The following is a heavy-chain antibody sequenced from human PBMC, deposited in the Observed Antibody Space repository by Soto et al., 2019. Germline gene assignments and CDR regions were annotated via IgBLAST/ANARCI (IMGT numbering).Heavy chain of an antibody. D-gene: IGHD6-19*01. J-gene: IGHJ4*02. Sequence: GESLKISCKGSGYTFTDYWIGWVRQLPGKGLEWMGIIYPGDSDTRYSPSFQGHVTITVDKSTSTAYLQWNTLKASDTAVYYCARDNGEQWLVPHYWGQGTLVTVSS. CDR3: ARDNGEQWLVPHY. V-gene: IGHV5-51*01. CDR2: IYPGDSDT. CDR1: GYTFTDYW.